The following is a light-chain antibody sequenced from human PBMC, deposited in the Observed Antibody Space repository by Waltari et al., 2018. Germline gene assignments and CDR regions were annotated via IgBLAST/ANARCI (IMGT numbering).Light chain of an antibody. CDR2: EVS. CDR3: MQALEFPLT. V-gene: IGKV2-40*01. J-gene: IGKJ4*01. CDR1: QSLLDSEDGNTY. Sequence: DIVITQTPLPLPVTLGEPASISCRSRQSLLDSEDGNTYLEWYLQKPGQSPQVLIYEVSNRASGVPDRFSGSGSDTDFTLKISRVEAEDVGVYYCMQALEFPLTFGGGTKVEIK.